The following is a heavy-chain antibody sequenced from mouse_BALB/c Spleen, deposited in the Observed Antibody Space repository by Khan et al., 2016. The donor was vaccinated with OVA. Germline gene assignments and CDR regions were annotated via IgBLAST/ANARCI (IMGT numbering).Heavy chain of an antibody. Sequence: QVQLQQSGAELARPGASVKMSCKASGYTFTTYTIHCVKQRPGQGLEWIGYIIPSNDYTNYNQKFKDRATLTADKSSSTAYMQLSSLTSEDSAVYYCVREGAYYRSDGWFAYWGQGTLVTVSA. CDR2: IIPSNDYT. CDR1: GYTFTTYT. D-gene: IGHD2-14*01. CDR3: VREGAYYRSDGWFAY. V-gene: IGHV1-4*01. J-gene: IGHJ3*01.